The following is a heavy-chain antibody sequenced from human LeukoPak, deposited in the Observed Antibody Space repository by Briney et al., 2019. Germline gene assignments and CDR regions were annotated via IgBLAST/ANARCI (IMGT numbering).Heavy chain of an antibody. CDR1: GGTFSSYA. CDR2: MHPYSGNT. CDR3: VRGRGWLRWFDP. J-gene: IGHJ5*02. Sequence: ASVKVSCTASGGTFSSYAINWVRQATGQGLEWMGWMHPYSGNTGYAQRFQGRVTITRNTSTSTAYKEPGSLTSQYTSVYDCVRGRGWLRWFDPWGQGTLVTVSS. V-gene: IGHV1-8*03. D-gene: IGHD6-19*01.